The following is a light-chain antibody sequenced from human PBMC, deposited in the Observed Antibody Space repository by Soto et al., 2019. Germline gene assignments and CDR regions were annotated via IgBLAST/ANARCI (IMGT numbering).Light chain of an antibody. CDR3: AAWDDSLSSFYV. Sequence: QSVLTQPPSASGTPGQRVTISCSGSSSNIGSNYVSWYQQLPGTAPKLLMYRDNHRPSGVPDRFSGSRSGTSASLAISGLRSEDEADYYCAAWDDSLSSFYVFGTGTKV. V-gene: IGLV1-47*01. CDR2: RDN. CDR1: SSNIGSNY. J-gene: IGLJ1*01.